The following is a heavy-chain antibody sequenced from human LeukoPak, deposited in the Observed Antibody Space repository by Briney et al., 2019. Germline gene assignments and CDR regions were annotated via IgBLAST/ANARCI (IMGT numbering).Heavy chain of an antibody. V-gene: IGHV3-66*02. Sequence: PGGSLRLSCAASGFTVSSNYMSWVRQAPGKGVEWVSVIYSGGSTYYADSVKGRFTISRDNSKNTLYLQMNSLRAEDTAVYYCARDRRDSSGYQGYYMDVWGKGTTVTVSS. CDR3: ARDRRDSSGYQGYYMDV. CDR1: GFTVSSNY. CDR2: IYSGGST. J-gene: IGHJ6*03. D-gene: IGHD3-22*01.